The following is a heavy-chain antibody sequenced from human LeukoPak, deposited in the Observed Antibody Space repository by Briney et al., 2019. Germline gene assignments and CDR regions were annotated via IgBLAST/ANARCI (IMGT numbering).Heavy chain of an antibody. J-gene: IGHJ4*02. D-gene: IGHD3-16*02. CDR2: IYYSGST. CDR3: ARGGARYSSGFDY. V-gene: IGHV4-31*03. CDR1: AGSISSGGYY. Sequence: PSETLSLTCTVSAGSISSGGYYWSWIRQHPGKGLEGIGYIYYSGSTYYNPSLKSRVTLSVDTSKNQFSLKLSSVTAADTAVYYCARGGARYSSGFDYWGQGTLVTVSS.